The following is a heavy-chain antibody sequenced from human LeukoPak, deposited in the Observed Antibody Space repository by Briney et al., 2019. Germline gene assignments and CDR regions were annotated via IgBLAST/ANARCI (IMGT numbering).Heavy chain of an antibody. V-gene: IGHV3-48*01. CDR3: ARVDPRGKGYSLNF. J-gene: IGHJ4*02. Sequence: PGGSLRLSCAASGFTFSSYNMNWVRQAPGKGLEWVSYISTSSSTIYYADSVKGRFTISRDNAKNSPYLQMNSLRVEDTAVYSCARVDPRGKGYSLNFWGQGTLVTVSS. D-gene: IGHD5-18*01. CDR1: GFTFSSYN. CDR2: ISTSSSTI.